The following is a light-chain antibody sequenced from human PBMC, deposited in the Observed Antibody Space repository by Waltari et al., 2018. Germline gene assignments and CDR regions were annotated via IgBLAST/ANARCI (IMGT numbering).Light chain of an antibody. CDR3: CSYSSSSTLYV. CDR1: RSDVGGYTY. Sequence: QSALTQPASVSGSLGQPPTIPCPGTRSDVGGYTYFSWYQQHPGKAPKLMIYNVNKRPSGVSNRFSGSKSGNTASLTISGLQAEDEADYYCCSYSSSSTLYVFGTGTKVTVL. V-gene: IGLV2-14*01. CDR2: NVN. J-gene: IGLJ1*01.